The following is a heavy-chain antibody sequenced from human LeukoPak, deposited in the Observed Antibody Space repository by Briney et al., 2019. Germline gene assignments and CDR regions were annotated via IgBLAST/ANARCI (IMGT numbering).Heavy chain of an antibody. CDR1: GFTLGDYL. CDR2: IRSKEYGGTT. Sequence: PGGSLRLSCTGYGFTLGDYLMYWVRQAPGKGLEWVGFIRSKEYGGTTEYAASVEGRFSISRDDSKNIAYLQMDSLKSEDTAMYYCTKGSYGSGEDWFDSWGQGTLVTVSS. D-gene: IGHD3-10*01. V-gene: IGHV3-49*02. J-gene: IGHJ5*01. CDR3: TKGSYGSGEDWFDS.